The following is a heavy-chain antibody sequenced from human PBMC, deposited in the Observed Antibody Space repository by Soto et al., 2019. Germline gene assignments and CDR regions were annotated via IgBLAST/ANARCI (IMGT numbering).Heavy chain of an antibody. V-gene: IGHV5-51*01. D-gene: IGHD3-22*01. CDR3: ARRDTYYYDSSRYYYAY. CDR2: IYPGDSDT. CDR1: GYSFTSYW. Sequence: PGESLKISCKGSGYSFTSYWIGWVRQMPGKGLEWMGIIYPGDSDTRNSPSFQGQVTISADKSISTAYLQWSSLKASDTAMYYCARRDTYYYDSSRYYYAYWGQGTLVTVSS. J-gene: IGHJ4*02.